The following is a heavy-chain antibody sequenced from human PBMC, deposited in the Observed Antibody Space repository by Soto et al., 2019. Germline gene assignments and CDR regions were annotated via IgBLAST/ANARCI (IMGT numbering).Heavy chain of an antibody. CDR1: GFTFSSYS. D-gene: IGHD3-16*02. Sequence: EVQLVESGGGLVKPGGSLRLSCAASGFTFSSYSMNWVRQAPGKGLEWVSSISSSSSYIYYADSVKGRFTISRDNAKNSLYLQMNRLRAEDTAVYYCARVSEAGRYYYYMDVWGKGTTVTVSS. CDR2: ISSSSSYI. CDR3: ARVSEAGRYYYYMDV. J-gene: IGHJ6*03. V-gene: IGHV3-21*01.